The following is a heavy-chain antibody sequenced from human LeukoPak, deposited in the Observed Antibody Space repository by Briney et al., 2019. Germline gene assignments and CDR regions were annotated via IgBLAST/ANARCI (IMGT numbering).Heavy chain of an antibody. CDR2: IREDGSNK. J-gene: IGHJ4*02. Sequence: GGSLRLSCAASGFTFSSYGMHWVRQAPGKGLEWVAVIREDGSNKYYGDSVKGRFTISRDNSKNTLYLQMNSLRAEDTAVYYCARDEPHPGDYETDLLYYWGQGTLVTVSS. V-gene: IGHV3-33*01. D-gene: IGHD4-17*01. CDR3: ARDEPHPGDYETDLLYY. CDR1: GFTFSSYG.